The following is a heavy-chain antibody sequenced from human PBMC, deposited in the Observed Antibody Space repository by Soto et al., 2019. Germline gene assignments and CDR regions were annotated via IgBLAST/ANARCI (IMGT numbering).Heavy chain of an antibody. D-gene: IGHD3-3*01. J-gene: IGHJ4*02. CDR2: ISGSGGST. CDR3: AKDSASHYDFWSGYYEYYFDY. CDR1: GFTFSSYA. V-gene: IGHV3-23*01. Sequence: LRLSCAASGFTFSSYAMSWVRQAPGKGLEWVSAISGSGGSTYYADSVKGRFTISRDNSKNTLYLQMNSLRAEDTAVYYCAKDSASHYDFWSGYYEYYFDYWGQGTLVTVSS.